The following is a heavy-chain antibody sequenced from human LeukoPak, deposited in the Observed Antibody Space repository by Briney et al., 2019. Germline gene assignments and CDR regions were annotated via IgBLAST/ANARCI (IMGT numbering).Heavy chain of an antibody. V-gene: IGHV4-39*07. CDR1: GGSISSSSYY. D-gene: IGHD4-17*01. CDR3: ARDYGYGDYGGYYYGMDA. J-gene: IGHJ6*02. CDR2: IYYSGST. Sequence: SETLSLTCTVSGGSISSSSYYWGWIRQPPGKGLEWIGSIYYSGSTYYNPSLKSRVTISVDTSKNQFSLKLSSVTAADTAVYYCARDYGYGDYGGYYYGMDAWGQGTTVTVSS.